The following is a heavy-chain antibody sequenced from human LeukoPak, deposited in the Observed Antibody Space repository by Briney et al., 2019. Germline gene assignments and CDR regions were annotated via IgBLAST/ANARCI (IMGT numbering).Heavy chain of an antibody. CDR2: IKLDGSEK. V-gene: IGHV3-7*01. J-gene: IGHJ4*02. CDR3: ARINSKSYYFDY. Sequence: PGGSLRLSCAASGFTFSSYWMTWVRQAPGKGLEWVANIKLDGSEKYYVDSVKGRFAISRDSAKNSLYLQMNSLRAEDTAVYYCARINSKSYYFDYWGQGTLDTVSS. D-gene: IGHD2/OR15-2a*01. CDR1: GFTFSSYW.